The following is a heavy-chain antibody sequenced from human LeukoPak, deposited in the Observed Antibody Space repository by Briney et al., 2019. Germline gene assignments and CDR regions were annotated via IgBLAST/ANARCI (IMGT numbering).Heavy chain of an antibody. CDR2: IGSSGTTI. CDR3: ASRPQQLDAFDI. V-gene: IGHV3-48*03. J-gene: IGHJ3*02. Sequence: GGSLRLSCAASGFTFSSYERNWVRQAPGKGLEWVSYIGSSGTTIYYADSVKGRFTISRDNAKNSLYLQMNSLRAEDTAVYYCASRPQQLDAFDIWGQGTMVTVSS. D-gene: IGHD1-1*01. CDR1: GFTFSSYE.